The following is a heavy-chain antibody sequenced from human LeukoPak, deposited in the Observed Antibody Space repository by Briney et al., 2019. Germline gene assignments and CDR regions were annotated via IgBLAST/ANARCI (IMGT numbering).Heavy chain of an antibody. CDR2: ISSDSVYI. CDR1: GFTFSSYT. Sequence: GGSLRLSCVASGFTFSSYTMNWVRQAPGKGLEWVSSISSDSVYIFYADSLKGRFTISRDNAENSLYLQMNSLRAEDTAVCYCARRYYDTRGYPFEYWGQGTPVTVSS. D-gene: IGHD3-22*01. J-gene: IGHJ4*02. V-gene: IGHV3-21*01. CDR3: ARRYYDTRGYPFEY.